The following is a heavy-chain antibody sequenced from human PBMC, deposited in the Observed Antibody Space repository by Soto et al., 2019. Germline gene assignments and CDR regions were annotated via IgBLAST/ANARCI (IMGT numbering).Heavy chain of an antibody. CDR3: ARGVDTAMADYFDY. CDR2: ISSISSYI. CDR1: VFTFSSYS. V-gene: IGHV3-21*01. D-gene: IGHD5-18*01. J-gene: IGHJ4*02. Sequence: GSLRLSCAASVFTFSSYSMNWVRQAPGKGLEWVSSISSISSYIYYADSVKGRFTISRDNAKNSLYLQMNSLRAEDTAVYYCARGVDTAMADYFDYWGQGTLVTVSS.